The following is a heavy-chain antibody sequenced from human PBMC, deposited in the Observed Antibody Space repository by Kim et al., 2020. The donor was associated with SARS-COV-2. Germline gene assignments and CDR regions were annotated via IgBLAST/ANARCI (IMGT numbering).Heavy chain of an antibody. D-gene: IGHD2-15*01. V-gene: IGHV4-61*01. CDR1: GGSVSSGSYY. CDR3: ASGRGDIVVVIAATPPSFDD. J-gene: IGHJ4*02. CDR2: IYYSGST. Sequence: SETLSLTCTVSGGSVSSGSYYWSWIRQPPGKGLEWIVYIYYSGSTNYNPTLKSRVTISVDTSKNQFSLKLSSGTDADAAVYYCASGRGDIVVVIAATPPSFDDWGQGTLVTVSS.